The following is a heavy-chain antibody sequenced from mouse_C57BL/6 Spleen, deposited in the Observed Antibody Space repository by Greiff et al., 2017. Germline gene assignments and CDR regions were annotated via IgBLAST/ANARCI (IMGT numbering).Heavy chain of an antibody. J-gene: IGHJ1*03. V-gene: IGHV5-17*01. CDR1: GFTFSDYG. CDR3: ARPENYYGSSYGYFDV. D-gene: IGHD1-1*01. CDR2: ISSGSSTI. Sequence: EVKLMESGGGLVKPGGSLKLSCAASGFTFSDYGMHWVRQAPEKGLEWVAYISSGSSTIYYADTVKGRFTISRDNAKNTLFLQMTSLRSEDTAMYYCARPENYYGSSYGYFDVWGTGTTVTVSS.